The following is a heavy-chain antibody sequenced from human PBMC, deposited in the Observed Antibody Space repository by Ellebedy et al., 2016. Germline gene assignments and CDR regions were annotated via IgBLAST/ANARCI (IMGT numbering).Heavy chain of an antibody. J-gene: IGHJ4*02. Sequence: GGSLRLXCAASGFIFNNYAITWVRQAPGKGLEWVSIIRGDAGSTVYADSVKGRFTISRDNSKNTLYLEMNGLRPEDTAVYYCAKGSSATSKYYFDYWGQGTLVTVSS. V-gene: IGHV3-23*01. CDR1: GFIFNNYA. CDR2: IRGDAGST. D-gene: IGHD1-1*01. CDR3: AKGSSATSKYYFDY.